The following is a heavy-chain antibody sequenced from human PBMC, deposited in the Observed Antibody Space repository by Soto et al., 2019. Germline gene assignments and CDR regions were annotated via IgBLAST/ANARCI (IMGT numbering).Heavy chain of an antibody. V-gene: IGHV1-8*01. CDR3: ARMASFGSLNWFDP. Sequence: ASVKVSCKASGYTFTNNDVTWVRQATGQGLEWMGWMNPGSGDTGYAQKFQGRVTMTRNISIATAYMELSSLRSEDTAIYYCARMASFGSLNWFDPCRQLTLVP. J-gene: IGHJ5*02. CDR2: MNPGSGDT. CDR1: GYTFTNND. D-gene: IGHD5-18*01.